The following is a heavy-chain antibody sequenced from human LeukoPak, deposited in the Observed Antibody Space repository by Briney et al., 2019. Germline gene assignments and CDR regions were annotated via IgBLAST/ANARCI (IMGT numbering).Heavy chain of an antibody. Sequence: GGSLRLSCAASGFAFSSQAMGWVRQAPGKGLVWVSRIGSDGGSTTYADSVKGRFTISRDNAKNTLYLQMTSLRAEDTAVYYCARGGSGNFYYWGQGTLVTVSS. CDR3: ARGGSGNFYY. CDR2: IGSDGGST. CDR1: GFAFSSQA. V-gene: IGHV3-74*03. D-gene: IGHD1-26*01. J-gene: IGHJ4*02.